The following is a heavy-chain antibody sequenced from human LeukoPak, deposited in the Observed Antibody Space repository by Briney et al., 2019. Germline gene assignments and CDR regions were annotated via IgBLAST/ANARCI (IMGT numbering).Heavy chain of an antibody. J-gene: IGHJ4*02. CDR1: GFTFSNFG. V-gene: IGHV3-33*01. CDR3: VRGSGGNGYGYWGDN. Sequence: GGSLRLSCAASGFTFSNFGMHWVRKAPGKGLEWVAVIWYHGNEIHCVDSVKGRFTISRDNFRNTLYLQMNSLRAEDSAVYYCVRGSGGNGYGYWGDNWGQGTLVTVSS. D-gene: IGHD5-12*01. CDR2: IWYHGNEI.